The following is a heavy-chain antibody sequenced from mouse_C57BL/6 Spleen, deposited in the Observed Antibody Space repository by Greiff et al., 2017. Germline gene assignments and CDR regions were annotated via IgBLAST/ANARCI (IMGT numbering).Heavy chain of an antibody. Sequence: VKLQQPGAELVKPGASVKMSCKASGYTFTSYWITWVKQRPGQGLEWIGDIYPGSGSTNYNEKFKSKATLTVDTSSSTAYMQLSSLTSEDSAVYYCASIYYYGSSYGYFDYWGQGTTLTVSS. D-gene: IGHD1-1*01. CDR2: IYPGSGST. CDR3: ASIYYYGSSYGYFDY. J-gene: IGHJ2*01. V-gene: IGHV1-55*01. CDR1: GYTFTSYW.